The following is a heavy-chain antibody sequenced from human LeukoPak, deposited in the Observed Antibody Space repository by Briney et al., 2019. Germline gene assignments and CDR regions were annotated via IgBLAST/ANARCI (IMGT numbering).Heavy chain of an antibody. D-gene: IGHD3-9*01. CDR1: GGSISSYY. CDR2: IYTSGRT. CDR3: ARDGFYDILSGRSGIPGDYYYYMDV. Sequence: PSETLSLTCTVCGGSISSYYWSWMRQPAGMGLEWIGRIYTSGRTSYNPSLKSRVTMSVDTSKNQFSLKLSSVTAADTAVYYCARDGFYDILSGRSGIPGDYYYYMDVWGKGTTVTVSS. J-gene: IGHJ6*03. V-gene: IGHV4-4*07.